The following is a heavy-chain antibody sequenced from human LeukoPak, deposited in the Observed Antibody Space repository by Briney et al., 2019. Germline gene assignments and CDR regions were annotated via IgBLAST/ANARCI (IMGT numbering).Heavy chain of an antibody. J-gene: IGHJ5*02. CDR3: ARVLLVVGATTVSWFDP. Sequence: SETLSLTCAVYGGSFSDYFWSWIRQPPGKGLEWIGEINHSGSTSYNPSLKSRITISVDRSKNQFSLKLSSVTAADTAVYYRARVLLVVGATTVSWFDPWGQGTLVTVSS. D-gene: IGHD1-26*01. CDR1: GGSFSDYF. CDR2: INHSGST. V-gene: IGHV4-34*01.